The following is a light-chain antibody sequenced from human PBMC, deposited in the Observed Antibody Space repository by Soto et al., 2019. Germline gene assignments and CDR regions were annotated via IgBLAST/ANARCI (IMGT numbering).Light chain of an antibody. J-gene: IGLJ1*01. CDR3: SSYTSSRTLL. V-gene: IGLV2-14*01. CDR2: DVS. CDR1: SSDVGGYNY. Sequence: QSVLTQPASVSGSPGQSITISCTGTSSDVGGYNYVSWYQQHPGKAPKLMIYDVSNRPSGVSNRFSGSKSGNTASLTISGLQAEDEAVYYCSSYTSSRTLLFGTGTKVTVL.